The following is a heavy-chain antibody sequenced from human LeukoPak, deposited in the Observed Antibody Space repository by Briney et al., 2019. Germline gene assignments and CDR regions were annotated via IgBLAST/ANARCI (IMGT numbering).Heavy chain of an antibody. CDR3: ARMYSGYDYYFDY. V-gene: IGHV3-23*01. CDR1: GFTFNTYA. CDR2: ISGSGGGT. D-gene: IGHD5-12*01. Sequence: GGSLRLSCAASGFTFNTYAMSWVRQAPGKGLEGVSGISGSGGGTYYADSVKGRFIISRDNSKNTLYLQMNSLRAEDTAVYYCARMYSGYDYYFDYWGQGTLDTVSS. J-gene: IGHJ4*02.